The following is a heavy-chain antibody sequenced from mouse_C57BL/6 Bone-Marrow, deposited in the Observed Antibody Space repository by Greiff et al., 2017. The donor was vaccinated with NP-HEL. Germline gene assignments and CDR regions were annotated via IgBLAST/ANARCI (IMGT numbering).Heavy chain of an antibody. V-gene: IGHV1-18*01. CDR1: GYTFTDYN. J-gene: IGHJ4*01. D-gene: IGHD1-1*01. Sequence: VQLQQSGPELVKPGASVKIPCKASGYTFTDYNMDWVKQSHGKSLEWIGDINPNNGGTIYNQKCKGKATLTVDKSSSTAYMELRSLTSEDTAVYYCARSSYYYVSSYSYAMDYWGQGTSVTGSS. CDR2: INPNNGGT. CDR3: ARSSYYYVSSYSYAMDY.